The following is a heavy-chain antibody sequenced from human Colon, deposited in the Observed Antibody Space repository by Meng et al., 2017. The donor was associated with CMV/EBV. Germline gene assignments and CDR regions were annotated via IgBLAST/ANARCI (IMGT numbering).Heavy chain of an antibody. CDR1: GFTFSSYD. CDR3: ARDRSNIVGATTAFDY. V-gene: IGHV3-13*01. D-gene: IGHD1-26*01. CDR2: IGTAGDT. Sequence: GESLKISCAACGFTFSSYDMHWVRQATGKGLEWVSAIGTAGDTYYPGSVKGRFTISRDNAKNSLYLQMNSLRAEDTAVYYCARDRSNIVGATTAFDYWGQGTLVTVSS. J-gene: IGHJ4*02.